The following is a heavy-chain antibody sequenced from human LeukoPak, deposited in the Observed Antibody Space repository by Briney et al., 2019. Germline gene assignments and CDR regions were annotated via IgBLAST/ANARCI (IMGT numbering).Heavy chain of an antibody. CDR1: GFTFSSYA. V-gene: IGHV3-30*04. D-gene: IGHD5-18*01. CDR3: AKNAGYSYGLYYFDY. CDR2: ISYDGSNK. J-gene: IGHJ4*02. Sequence: PGGSLRLSCAASGFTFSSYAMHWVRQAPGKGLEWVAVISYDGSNKYYADSLKGRFTISRDNSKNMVYLQMDSLGDEDSAVYYCAKNAGYSYGLYYFDYWGQGTLVTVSS.